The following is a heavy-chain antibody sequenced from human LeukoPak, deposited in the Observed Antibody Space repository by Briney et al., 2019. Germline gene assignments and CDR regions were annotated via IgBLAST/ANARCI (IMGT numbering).Heavy chain of an antibody. CDR1: GGSISSSSSY. J-gene: IGHJ5*02. D-gene: IGHD4-17*01. CDR3: ARQATVTVFYSWFDP. CDR2: IYYSGST. Sequence: SETLSLTCTVSGGSISSSSSYWGWIRQPPGKGLEWIGSIYYSGSTYYNPSLKSRVTISVDTSKNQFSLKLSSVTAADTAVYYCARQATVTVFYSWFDPWGQGTLVTVSS. V-gene: IGHV4-39*01.